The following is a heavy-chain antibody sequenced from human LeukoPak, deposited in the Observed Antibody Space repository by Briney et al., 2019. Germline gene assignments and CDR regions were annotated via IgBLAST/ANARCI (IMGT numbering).Heavy chain of an antibody. CDR1: GFTFSSYA. CDR3: ARDLKTSGWYGDFDY. V-gene: IGHV3-53*01. Sequence: PGGSLRLSCAASGFTFSSYAMSWVSQAPGKGLEWVSAIFSGGSTFYADSVTGRFTISRDNSKNTVYLEMNSLRAEDTAVYYCARDLKTSGWYGDFDYWGQGTLVTVSS. CDR2: IFSGGST. J-gene: IGHJ4*02. D-gene: IGHD6-19*01.